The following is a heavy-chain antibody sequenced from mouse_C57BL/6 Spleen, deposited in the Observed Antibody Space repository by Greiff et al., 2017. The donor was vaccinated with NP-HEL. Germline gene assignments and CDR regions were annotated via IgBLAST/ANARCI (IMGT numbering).Heavy chain of an antibody. J-gene: IGHJ2*01. CDR1: GYTFTSYW. CDR2: IDPSDSYT. D-gene: IGHD1-1*02. CDR3: ATYRGTGFDY. Sequence: QVQLQQPGAELVKPGASVKLSCKASGYTFTSYWMQWVKQRPGQGLEWIGEIDPSDSYTNYNQKFKGKATLTVDTSSSTAYMQLSSLTSEDSAVYYCATYRGTGFDYWGQGTTLTVSS. V-gene: IGHV1-50*01.